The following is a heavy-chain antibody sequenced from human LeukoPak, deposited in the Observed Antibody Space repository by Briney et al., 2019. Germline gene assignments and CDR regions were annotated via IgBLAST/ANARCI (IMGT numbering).Heavy chain of an antibody. CDR1: GGSISSYY. CDR3: ARLGDSSGYYYVDY. Sequence: SETLSLTCTVSGGSISSYYWSWIRQPPGKGLEWIGYIYYSGSTNYNPSLKSRVTISVDTSKNQFSLKLSSVTAADTAMYYCARLGDSSGYYYVDYWGQGTLVTVSS. D-gene: IGHD3-22*01. CDR2: IYYSGST. J-gene: IGHJ4*02. V-gene: IGHV4-59*01.